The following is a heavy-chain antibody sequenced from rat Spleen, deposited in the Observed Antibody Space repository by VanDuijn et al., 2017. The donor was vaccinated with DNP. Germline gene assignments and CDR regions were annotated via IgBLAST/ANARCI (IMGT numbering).Heavy chain of an antibody. CDR3: ARVATRVMDA. D-gene: IGHD1-3*01. V-gene: IGHV2-6*01. CDR2: ISSGGIT. J-gene: IGHJ4*01. Sequence: QVQLKESGPGLVQPSQTLSLTCTVSGFSLTSYHVSWVRQPPGKGLEWIAAISSGGITYYNSALKFRLSISRDTSKSQVFLKMNSLQTEDTAIYFCARVATRVMDAWGQGASVTVSS. CDR1: GFSLTSYH.